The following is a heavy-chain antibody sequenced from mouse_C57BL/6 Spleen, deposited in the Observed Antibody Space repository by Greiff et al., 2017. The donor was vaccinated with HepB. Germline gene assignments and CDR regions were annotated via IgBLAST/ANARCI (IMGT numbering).Heavy chain of an antibody. J-gene: IGHJ2*01. V-gene: IGHV1-9*01. CDR3: ARSRDYYGSSGGNYFDY. D-gene: IGHD1-1*01. Sequence: QVQLQQSGAELMKPGASVKLSCKATGYTFTGYWIEWVKQRPGHGLEWIGEILPGSGSTNYNEKFKGKATFTADTSSNTAYMQLSSLTTEDSAIYYCARSRDYYGSSGGNYFDYWGQGTTLTVSS. CDR2: ILPGSGST. CDR1: GYTFTGYW.